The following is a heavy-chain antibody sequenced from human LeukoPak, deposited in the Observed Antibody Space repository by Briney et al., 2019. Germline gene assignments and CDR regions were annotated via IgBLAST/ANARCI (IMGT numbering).Heavy chain of an antibody. CDR3: ASKEYYYDSSGYYRDY. D-gene: IGHD3-22*01. CDR2: IYYSGST. Sequence: PSGTLSLTCTVSGGSISSGDYYWSWIRQPPGKGLEWIVYIYYSGSTYYNPSLKSRVTISVDTSKNQFSLKLSSVTAADTAVYYCASKEYYYDSSGYYRDYWGQGTLVTVSS. J-gene: IGHJ4*02. V-gene: IGHV4-30-4*02. CDR1: GGSISSGDYY.